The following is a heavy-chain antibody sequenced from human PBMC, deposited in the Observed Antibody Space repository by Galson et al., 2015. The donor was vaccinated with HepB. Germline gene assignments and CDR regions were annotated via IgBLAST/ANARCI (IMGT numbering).Heavy chain of an antibody. V-gene: IGHV3-23*01. J-gene: IGHJ4*02. D-gene: IGHD3-3*01. CDR3: AKDALDDFWSGYPTYYFDY. CDR2: ISGSGGST. CDR1: GFTFSSYA. Sequence: SLRLSCAASGFTFSSYAMRWVRQAPGKGLEWVSAISGSGGSTYYADSVKGRFTISRDNSKNTLYLQMNSLRAEDTAVYYCAKDALDDFWSGYPTYYFDYWGQGTLVTVSS.